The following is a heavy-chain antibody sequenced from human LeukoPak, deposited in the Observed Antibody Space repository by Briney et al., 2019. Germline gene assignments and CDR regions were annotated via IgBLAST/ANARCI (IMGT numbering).Heavy chain of an antibody. J-gene: IGHJ4*02. V-gene: IGHV1-69*05. D-gene: IGHD4-17*01. Sequence: ASVKVSCKASGGTFSSYAISWVRQAPGQGLEWMGGIIPIFGTANYAQKFQGRVTITTDESTSTAYMELSSLRSEDTAVYYCARGSRGTVTSSYFDYWGQGTLVTVSS. CDR3: ARGSRGTVTSSYFDY. CDR2: IIPIFGTA. CDR1: GGTFSSYA.